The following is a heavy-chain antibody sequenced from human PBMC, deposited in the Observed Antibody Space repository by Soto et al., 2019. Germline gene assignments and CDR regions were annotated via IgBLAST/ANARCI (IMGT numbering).Heavy chain of an antibody. CDR3: ARDKVNIGVDGTHYFYGMDV. D-gene: IGHD2-15*01. V-gene: IGHV4-59*01. Sequence: QVQLQESGPGLVKPSETLSLTCTVSGGSISSYYWSWIRQPPGKGLEWIGYIYYSGSTKYNPSLKSRGTISVDTSKTQFSLKLSSVTAADTAVYYCARDKVNIGVDGTHYFYGMDVWGQGTTVTVSS. J-gene: IGHJ6*02. CDR2: IYYSGST. CDR1: GGSISSYY.